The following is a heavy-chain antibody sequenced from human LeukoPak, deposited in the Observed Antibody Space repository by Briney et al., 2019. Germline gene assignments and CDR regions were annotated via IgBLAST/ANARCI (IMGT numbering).Heavy chain of an antibody. D-gene: IGHD5-12*01. CDR2: IYSGGST. CDR3: ARDAPPILATPLDH. V-gene: IGHV3-66*01. J-gene: IGHJ4*02. CDR1: GCSVSSNY. Sequence: AESLSLSCAASGCSVSSNYMSWVRQPPGKGLEWLSLIYSGGSTYYADSVKGRFTISRGNSKNTLYLQMNRLRAEHTAVYYCARDAPPILATPLDHWGQGTLVTVSS.